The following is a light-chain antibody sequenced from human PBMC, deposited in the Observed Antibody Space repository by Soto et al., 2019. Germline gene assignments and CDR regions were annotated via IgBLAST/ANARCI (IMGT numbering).Light chain of an antibody. V-gene: IGLV2-14*01. CDR2: EVS. CDR3: SSYTSSSTLLV. J-gene: IGLJ2*01. CDR1: SSDVGGYNY. Sequence: QSALTQPASVSGSPGQSITISCTGTSSDVGGYNYVSWYQQHPGKAPKLMIYEVSNWPSGVSNRFSGSKSGNTASLTISGLQAEEEADYYCSSYTSSSTLLVFGGGTKLTVL.